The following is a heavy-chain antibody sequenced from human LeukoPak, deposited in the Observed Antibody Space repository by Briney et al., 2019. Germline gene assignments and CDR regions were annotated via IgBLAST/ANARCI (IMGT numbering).Heavy chain of an antibody. Sequence: PGGSLRLSCAASGFTFSSYWMSWVRQAPGKGLEWVADIKYDGSDKFFVDSVKGRFTISRDNAKNSVHLQLNSLRAEDTAIYYCARLYCGGGTCYSYYMDVWGKGTTVIVSS. J-gene: IGHJ6*03. CDR1: GFTFSSYW. CDR3: ARLYCGGGTCYSYYMDV. CDR2: IKYDGSDK. D-gene: IGHD2-15*01. V-gene: IGHV3-7*01.